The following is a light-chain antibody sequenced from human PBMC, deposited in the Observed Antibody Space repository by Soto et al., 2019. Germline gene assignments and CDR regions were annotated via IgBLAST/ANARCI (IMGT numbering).Light chain of an antibody. CDR2: LNSDGSP. CDR1: SGHSSYA. CDR3: QTWGTGIVV. V-gene: IGLV4-69*01. Sequence: QLVLTQSPSASASLGASVKLTCTLSSGHSSYAIAWHQQQPEKGPRYLMKLNSDGSPSKGDGIPDRFSGSSSGAERYLTISSLQSEDEADYYCQTWGTGIVVFGGGTQLTVL. J-gene: IGLJ2*01.